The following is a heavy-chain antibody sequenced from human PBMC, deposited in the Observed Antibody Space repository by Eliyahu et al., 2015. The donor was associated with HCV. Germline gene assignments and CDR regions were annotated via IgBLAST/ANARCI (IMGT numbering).Heavy chain of an antibody. CDR1: GGSFSGYY. J-gene: IGHJ6*02. CDR3: ARGPLYQRDSSGYYYYQTRRGGGMDV. Sequence: QVQLQQWGAGLLKPSETLSLTCAVYGGSFSGYYWSWIRQPPGKGLEWIGEINHSGSTNYNPSLKSRVTISVDTSKNQFSLKLSSVTAADTAVYYCARGPLYQRDSSGYYYYQTRRGGGMDVWGQGTTVTVSS. V-gene: IGHV4-34*01. CDR2: INHSGST. D-gene: IGHD3-22*01.